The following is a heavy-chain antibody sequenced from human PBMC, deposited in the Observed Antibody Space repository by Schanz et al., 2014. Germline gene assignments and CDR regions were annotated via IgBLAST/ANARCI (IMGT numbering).Heavy chain of an antibody. J-gene: IGHJ6*02. V-gene: IGHV3-43*01. CDR2: IDRDGGHT. CDR3: AKDSRGSSFDMDV. D-gene: IGHD1-26*01. CDR1: GFSFDDYT. Sequence: EVQLVESGGVVAQPGGSLRLSCAASGFSFDDYTMHWVRQAPGKGLEWVSLIDRDGGHTYYADSVKGRFTISRDNSKNSLYLQMNSLRTEETDLYYCAKDSRGSSFDMDVWGQGTTVTVSS.